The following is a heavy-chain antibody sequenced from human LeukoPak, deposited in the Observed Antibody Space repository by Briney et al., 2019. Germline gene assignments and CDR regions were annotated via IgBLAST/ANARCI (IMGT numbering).Heavy chain of an antibody. D-gene: IGHD6-19*01. CDR3: ARGHRVFSGWYPEYFQH. CDR2: IYYSGST. J-gene: IGHJ1*01. Sequence: PSETLSLTCTVSGGSISSSSCYWGWIRQPPGKGLEWIGSIYYSGSTYYNPSLKSRVTISVDTSKNQVSLTLSSVTAADTAVYYCARGHRVFSGWYPEYFQHWGQGTLVTVSS. V-gene: IGHV4-39*01. CDR1: GGSISSSSCY.